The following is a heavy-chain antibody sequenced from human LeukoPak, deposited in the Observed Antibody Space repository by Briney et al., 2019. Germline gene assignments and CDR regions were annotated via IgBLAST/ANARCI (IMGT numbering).Heavy chain of an antibody. CDR3: ARSGSVAVPPLAY. V-gene: IGHV3-74*01. Sequence: GGSLRLSCAASGFTFSSYWMHWVRQAPGKGLVWVLRIITGGTSTSYADSVKDRFTNSRNNAKNTLYLQINSLRAEYTAVYYCARSGSVAVPPLAYWGQGTLVTVSS. D-gene: IGHD6-19*01. J-gene: IGHJ4*02. CDR2: IITGGTST. CDR1: GFTFSSYW.